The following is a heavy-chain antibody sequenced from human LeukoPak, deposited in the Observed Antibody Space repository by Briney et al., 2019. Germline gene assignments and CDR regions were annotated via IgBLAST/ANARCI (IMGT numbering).Heavy chain of an antibody. V-gene: IGHV3-74*01. Sequence: GGSLRLSCAASGFTFSGYWMHWVRQAPGKGLVWVSRINSDGSSTSYADSVKGRFTISRDNAKNTLYLQMNSLRAEDTAVYYCAGGGSYSYGYGYYGMDVWGQGTTVTVSS. CDR1: GFTFSGYW. CDR2: INSDGSST. D-gene: IGHD5-18*01. CDR3: AGGGSYSYGYGYYGMDV. J-gene: IGHJ6*02.